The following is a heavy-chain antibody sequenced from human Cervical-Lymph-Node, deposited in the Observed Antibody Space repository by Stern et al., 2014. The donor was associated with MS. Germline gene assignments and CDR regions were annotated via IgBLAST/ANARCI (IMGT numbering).Heavy chain of an antibody. D-gene: IGHD1-26*01. CDR3: AKGGSGSYLD. V-gene: IGHV3-30*04. J-gene: IGHJ4*02. CDR1: GFVFSRYA. Sequence: VQLVESGGGVVQPGRSLRLSCEASGFVFSRYALHWVRQAPGKGLEWLALISYDGRDKYYTDSVKGRFTVSRDNSNNTVDLEMNSLRLEDTAVYYCAKGGSGSYLDWGQGSLVTVSS. CDR2: ISYDGRDK.